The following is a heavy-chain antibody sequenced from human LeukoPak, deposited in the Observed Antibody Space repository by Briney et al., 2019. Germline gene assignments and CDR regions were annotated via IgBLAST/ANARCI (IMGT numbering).Heavy chain of an antibody. CDR1: GFTFSSYG. Sequence: PGKSLRLSCAASGFTFSSYGIHWVRQAPGKGLEWVSVISYDGSNKYYADSVKGRFTISRDNSKNTVYLQMDSLRTEDTAVYYCAKEATSGFYWGQGTLVTVSS. J-gene: IGHJ4*02. CDR3: AKEATSGFY. CDR2: ISYDGSNK. V-gene: IGHV3-30*18. D-gene: IGHD5-12*01.